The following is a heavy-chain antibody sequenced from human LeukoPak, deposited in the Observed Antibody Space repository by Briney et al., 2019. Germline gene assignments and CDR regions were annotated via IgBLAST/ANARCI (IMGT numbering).Heavy chain of an antibody. CDR2: IYTSGST. D-gene: IGHD2-2*01. CDR3: ARDRYCSSTSCSTYWYFDL. V-gene: IGHV4-4*07. CDR1: GGSISSYC. Sequence: PSETLSLTCTVSGGSISSYCWSWIRQPAGKGLEWIGRIYTSGSTNYDPSLKSRVTMSVDTSKNQFSLKLSSVTAADTAVYYCARDRYCSSTSCSTYWYFDLWGRGTLVTVSS. J-gene: IGHJ2*01.